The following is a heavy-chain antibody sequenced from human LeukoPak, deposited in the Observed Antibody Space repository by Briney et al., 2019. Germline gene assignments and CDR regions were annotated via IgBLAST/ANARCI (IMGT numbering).Heavy chain of an antibody. CDR1: GITFSKYW. V-gene: IGHV3-7*03. Sequence: GGSLRLSCVDSGITFSKYWMNWVRQAPGKGLEWVANMKHDGNEKHYVDSVEGRFTISRDNAKNSLYLHMNSLTAEDTAMYYCARDWVAGVPFDAFDIWGQGTMVSVSS. D-gene: IGHD3-10*01. CDR2: MKHDGNEK. CDR3: ARDWVAGVPFDAFDI. J-gene: IGHJ3*02.